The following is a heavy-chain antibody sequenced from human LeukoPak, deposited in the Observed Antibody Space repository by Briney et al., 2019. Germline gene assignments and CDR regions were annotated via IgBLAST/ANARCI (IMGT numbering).Heavy chain of an antibody. J-gene: IGHJ4*02. V-gene: IGHV1-2*02. D-gene: IGHD3-22*01. CDR2: INPNSGGT. CDR3: ARDRPYYYDSSGGDY. Sequence: ASVKDSCKASGYTFTGYYMHSVRQAPGQGREWMGWINPNSGGTNYAQKFQGRVTMTRDTSISTAHMELSRLRSDDTAVYYCARDRPYYYDSSGGDYWGQGTLVTVSS. CDR1: GYTFTGYY.